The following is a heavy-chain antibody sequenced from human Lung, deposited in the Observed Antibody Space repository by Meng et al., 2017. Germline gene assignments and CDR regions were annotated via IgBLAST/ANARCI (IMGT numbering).Heavy chain of an antibody. J-gene: IGHJ1*01. CDR1: GFTFTDHW. V-gene: IGHV3-74*01. CDR3: TNDRLNH. D-gene: IGHD1-1*01. Sequence: EGQLVESGGGLVRPGGSLSLSCAAYGFTFTDHWMHWVRQGPGKGLVWVSRINRDGTKPNYADSVKGRFTISRDNAKNTLYLQMNNLRAEDTAFYYCTNDRLNHWGQGALVTVSS. CDR2: INRDGTKP.